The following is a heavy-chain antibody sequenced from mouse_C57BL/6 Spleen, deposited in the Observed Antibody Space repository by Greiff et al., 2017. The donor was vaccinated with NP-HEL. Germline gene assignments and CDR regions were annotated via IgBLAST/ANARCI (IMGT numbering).Heavy chain of an antibody. V-gene: IGHV1-26*01. CDR3: ARRNDGYYGGFAY. D-gene: IGHD2-3*01. Sequence: VQLQQSGPELVKPGASVKISCKASGYTFTDYYMNWVKQSHGKSLEWIGDINPNNGGTSYNQKFKGKATLTVDKSSSTAYMELRSLTSEDSAVYYCARRNDGYYGGFAYWGQGTLVTVSA. J-gene: IGHJ3*01. CDR1: GYTFTDYY. CDR2: INPNNGGT.